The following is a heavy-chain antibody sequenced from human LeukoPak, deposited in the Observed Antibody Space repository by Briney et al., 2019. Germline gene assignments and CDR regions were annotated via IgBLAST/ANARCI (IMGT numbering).Heavy chain of an antibody. CDR2: ISSSSSYI. CDR3: ARSIAVAGNPDI. V-gene: IGHV3-21*01. D-gene: IGHD6-19*01. J-gene: IGHJ3*02. Sequence: GGSLRLSCAASGFTFSGYSMNWVRQAPGKGLEWVSSISSSSSYIYYADSVRGRFTISRDNAKNSLYLQMNSLRAEDTAVYYCARSIAVAGNPDIWGQGTMVTVSS. CDR1: GFTFSGYS.